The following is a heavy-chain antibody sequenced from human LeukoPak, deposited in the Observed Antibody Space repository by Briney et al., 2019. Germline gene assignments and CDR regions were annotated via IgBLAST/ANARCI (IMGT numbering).Heavy chain of an antibody. J-gene: IGHJ4*02. V-gene: IGHV3-9*01. CDR2: ISWNSGSI. CDR1: GFTFDDYA. D-gene: IGHD3-10*01. CDR3: AKARRYYGSGSYYTEFDY. Sequence: GGSLRLSRAASGFTFDDYAMHWVRQAPGKGLEWVSGISWNSGSIGYADSVKGRFTISRDNAKNSLYLQMNSLRAEDTALYYCAKARRYYGSGSYYTEFDYWGQGTLVTVSS.